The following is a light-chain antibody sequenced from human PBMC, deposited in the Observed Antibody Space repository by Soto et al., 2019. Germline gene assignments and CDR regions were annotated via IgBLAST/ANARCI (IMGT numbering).Light chain of an antibody. CDR3: QPYPHWPRT. J-gene: IGKJ1*01. Sequence: ETVMTQSPATLSVSPGERATLSCRASQSVSSNLAWYQQKPGQAPRLLIYGASTRATGIPARFSGSGSGTEFTLTISSLQSEDFAGYLCQPYPHWPRTFGQGTKVDVK. CDR1: QSVSSN. CDR2: GAS. V-gene: IGKV3-15*01.